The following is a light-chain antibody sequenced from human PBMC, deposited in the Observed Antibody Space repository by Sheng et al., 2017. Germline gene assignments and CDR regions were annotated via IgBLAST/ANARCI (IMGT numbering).Light chain of an antibody. CDR1: QSVSSD. CDR2: DTS. J-gene: IGKJ1*01. V-gene: IGKV3-11*01. CDR3: QQRSGWPRT. Sequence: EIVLTQSPGTLSLSPGERATLSCRASQSVSSDLAWYQQKPGQAPRLLIYDTSNRATGIPGRFSGSGSGTDFTLTISTLEPEDSAVYHCQQRSGWPRTFGQGTKVEIK.